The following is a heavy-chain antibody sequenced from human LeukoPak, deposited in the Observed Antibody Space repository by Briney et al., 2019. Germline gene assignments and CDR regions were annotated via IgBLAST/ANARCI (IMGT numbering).Heavy chain of an antibody. CDR3: AKIPYGSGSFPFDY. V-gene: IGHV3-66*01. CDR2: IYSGGST. Sequence: PGGSLRLSCAASGFTVSSNYMSWVRQAPGKGLEWVSVIYSGGSTYYADSVKGRFTISRDNSKNTLYLQMNSLRAEDTAVYYCAKIPYGSGSFPFDYWGQGTLVTVSS. J-gene: IGHJ4*02. CDR1: GFTVSSNY. D-gene: IGHD3-10*01.